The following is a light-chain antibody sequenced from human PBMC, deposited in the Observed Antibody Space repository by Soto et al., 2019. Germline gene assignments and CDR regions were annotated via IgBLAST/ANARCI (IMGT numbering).Light chain of an antibody. J-gene: IGLJ1*01. CDR2: ANN. V-gene: IGLV1-40*01. CDR3: QSYDSSLSGSYA. CDR1: SSNIGARVD. Sequence: ALTQPPSVSGAPGQTVTISCTGTSSNIGARVDVHWYQHLPGTAPKLLIYANNIRPSGVPDRFSGSKSGSSASLAISGLQAEDEGDYYCQSYDSSLSGSYAFGTGTKVTVL.